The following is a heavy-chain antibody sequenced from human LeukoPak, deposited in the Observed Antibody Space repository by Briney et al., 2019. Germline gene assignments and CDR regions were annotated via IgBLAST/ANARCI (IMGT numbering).Heavy chain of an antibody. V-gene: IGHV3-9*01. Sequence: PGGSLRLSCAASGFTFDDYAMHWVRQAPGKGLEWVSGISWNSGSIGYADSVKGRFTISRDNAKNSLYLQMNSLRAEDTALCYCAKDAIGYCSSTSCYGYFQHWGQGTLVTVSS. CDR2: ISWNSGSI. D-gene: IGHD2-2*01. J-gene: IGHJ1*01. CDR3: AKDAIGYCSSTSCYGYFQH. CDR1: GFTFDDYA.